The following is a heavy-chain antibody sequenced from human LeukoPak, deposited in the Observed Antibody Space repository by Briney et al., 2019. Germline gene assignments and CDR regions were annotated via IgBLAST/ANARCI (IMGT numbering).Heavy chain of an antibody. V-gene: IGHV3-23*01. CDR2: ISGSGGST. D-gene: IGHD2-2*01. J-gene: IGHJ3*01. Sequence: GGSLRLSCAASGLTFSGFVISWVRQAPGKGPQWVADISGSGGSTYYADSVKGRFSVSRDNSKNMVYLELNSLRAEDTAVYYCAKNHEHGRYAGFDFWAEGALVAVSS. CDR3: AKNHEHGRYAGFDF. CDR1: GLTFSGFV.